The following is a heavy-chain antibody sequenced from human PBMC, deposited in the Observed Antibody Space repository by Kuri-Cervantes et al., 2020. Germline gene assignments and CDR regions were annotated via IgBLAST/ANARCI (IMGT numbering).Heavy chain of an antibody. D-gene: IGHD2-2*01. CDR3: ARGYCSSTSCYDFNY. CDR1: GYTFTGYY. V-gene: IGHV1-2*02. CDR2: INPNSGGT. Sequence: ASVNVSCKASGYTFTGYYMHWVRQAPGQGLEWMGWINPNSGGTNYAQKFQGRVTMTRDTSISTAYMELGRLRSDDTAVYYCARGYCSSTSCYDFNYWGQGTLVTVSS. J-gene: IGHJ4*02.